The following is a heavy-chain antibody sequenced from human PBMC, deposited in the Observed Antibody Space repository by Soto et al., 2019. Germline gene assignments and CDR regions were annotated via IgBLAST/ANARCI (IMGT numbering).Heavy chain of an antibody. CDR1: GISTSSYW. CDR2: IKKDGSEK. V-gene: IGHV3-7*03. J-gene: IGHJ4*02. D-gene: IGHD5-18*01. Sequence: GGSLRLSCAASGISTSSYWMGWVRQAPGRGLEWVASIKKDGSEKYYMDSLKGRFTISRDNALNSLYLQMNSLRAEDTAVYFCVTGYHSDYWGQGTLVTVSS. CDR3: VTGYHSDY.